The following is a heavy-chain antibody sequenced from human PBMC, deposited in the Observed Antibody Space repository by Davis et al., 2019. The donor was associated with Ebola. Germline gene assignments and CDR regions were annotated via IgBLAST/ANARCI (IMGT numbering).Heavy chain of an antibody. V-gene: IGHV1-69*10. J-gene: IGHJ5*02. Sequence: AASVKVSCKASGDTFSSYTINWVRQAPGQGLEWMGGIIPILGIANYAQKLQGRVTITADKSTSTAYMELSSLRSEDTAVYYCARSHYDISTGMIHKWFDPWGQGTLVTVSS. CDR1: GDTFSSYT. CDR2: IIPILGIA. D-gene: IGHD3-9*01. CDR3: ARSHYDISTGMIHKWFDP.